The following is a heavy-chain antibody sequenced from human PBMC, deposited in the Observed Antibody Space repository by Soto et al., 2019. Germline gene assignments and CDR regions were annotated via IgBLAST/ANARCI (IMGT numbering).Heavy chain of an antibody. CDR3: AREYRYCSGGSCYSPYNWFDP. CDR2: IYCSGST. V-gene: IGHV4-59*01. D-gene: IGHD2-15*01. Sequence: PSETLSLTCTVSGGSISSYYWSWIRQPPGKGLEWIGYIYCSGSTNYNPSLKSRVTISVDTSKNQFSLKLSSVTAADTAVYYCAREYRYCSGGSCYSPYNWFDPWGQGTLVTVSS. CDR1: GGSISSYY. J-gene: IGHJ5*02.